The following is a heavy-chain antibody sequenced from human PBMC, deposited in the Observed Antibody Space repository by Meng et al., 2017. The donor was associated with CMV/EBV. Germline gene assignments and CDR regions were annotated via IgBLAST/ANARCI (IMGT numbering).Heavy chain of an antibody. CDR2: IYTLGTT. V-gene: IGHV4-4*07. J-gene: IGHJ4*02. CDR3: ARGGLYYYDSSGHFDY. CDR1: GALIGNYD. Sequence: PVLLKPSSLVSLTCIVSGALIGNYDSRSIRHPPGMLLQYIGRIYTLGTTAHNPSLQRRVTMSVDTSKNQFSLKISSVTAAYTAVYYCARGGLYYYDSSGHFDYWGQGTLVTVSS. D-gene: IGHD3-22*01.